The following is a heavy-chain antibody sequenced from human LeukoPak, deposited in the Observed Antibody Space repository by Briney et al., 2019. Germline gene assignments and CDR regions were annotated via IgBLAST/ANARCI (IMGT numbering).Heavy chain of an antibody. V-gene: IGHV3-15*01. D-gene: IGHD3-9*01. J-gene: IGHJ4*02. CDR3: TTLSNDILY. CDR2: MKSNRDGGTS. Sequence: GGSLRLSCAASGFTFHNAWMTWVRQAPGKGLEWVGRMKSNRDGGTSDYAAPVKGRFTISRDDSKNTLYLHMNSLRAEDTAVYYCTTLSNDILYWGQGTLVTVS. CDR1: GFTFHNAW.